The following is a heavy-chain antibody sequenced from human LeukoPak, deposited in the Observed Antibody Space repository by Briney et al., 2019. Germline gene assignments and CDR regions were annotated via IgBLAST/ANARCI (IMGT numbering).Heavy chain of an antibody. Sequence: GESLKISCKGSRFSFTNYWIGWVRQMPGKGLEWMGTIYPGDSDARNSPSFQGQVTISADKSISTAYLQWSSLKASDTAMYFCARRHGGSYVDYWGQGTLVTVSS. CDR2: IYPGDSDA. CDR1: RFSFTNYW. V-gene: IGHV5-51*01. J-gene: IGHJ4*02. D-gene: IGHD1-26*01. CDR3: ARRHGGSYVDY.